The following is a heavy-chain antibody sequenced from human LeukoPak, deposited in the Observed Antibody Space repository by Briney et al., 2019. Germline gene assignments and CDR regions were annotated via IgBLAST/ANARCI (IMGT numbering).Heavy chain of an antibody. D-gene: IGHD6-6*01. CDR3: ARGGSRSYTSSTLDY. Sequence: SETLSLTCSVSGGSINVYYWNWIRQSPGKGLEWVGSISYSGSTNYNPSLKSRVTISMDTSKTRFSLKVSSVIAADTAMYYCARGGSRSYTSSTLDYWGQGTLVTVSS. J-gene: IGHJ4*02. V-gene: IGHV4-59*01. CDR2: ISYSGST. CDR1: GGSINVYY.